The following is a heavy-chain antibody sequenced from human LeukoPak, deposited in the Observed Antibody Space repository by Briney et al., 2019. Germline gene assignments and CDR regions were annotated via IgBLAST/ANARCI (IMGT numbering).Heavy chain of an antibody. CDR1: GFTFSSYW. V-gene: IGHV3-53*01. D-gene: IGHD3-22*01. Sequence: GGSLRLSCAASGFTFSSYWMSWVRQPPGKGLEWVSVIYSGGSTYYADSVKGRFTISRDNSKNTLYLQMNSLRAEDTAVYYCAREGYYDSSGYYDYWGQGTLVTVSS. CDR2: IYSGGST. CDR3: AREGYYDSSGYYDY. J-gene: IGHJ4*02.